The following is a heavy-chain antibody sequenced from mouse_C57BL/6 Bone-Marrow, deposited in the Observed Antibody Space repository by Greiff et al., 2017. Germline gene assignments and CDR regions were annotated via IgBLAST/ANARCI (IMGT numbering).Heavy chain of an antibody. CDR1: GYTFTSYW. Sequence: EVQLQESGTVLARPGASVKMSCKTSGYTFTSYWMHWVKQRPGQGLEWIGAIYPGNSDTSYNQKFKGQAKLTAVPSASTAYMELSSLANGDPAVYYGTREGIYCYGSSYVATGWFAFWGQGTLVTVSA. CDR2: IYPGNSDT. CDR3: TREGIYCYGSSYVATGWFAF. D-gene: IGHD1-1*01. J-gene: IGHJ3*01. V-gene: IGHV1-5*01.